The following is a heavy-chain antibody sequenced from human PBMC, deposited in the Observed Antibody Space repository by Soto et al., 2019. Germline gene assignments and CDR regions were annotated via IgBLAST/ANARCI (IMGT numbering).Heavy chain of an antibody. CDR3: AKVALSGSYFPYGMDV. J-gene: IGHJ6*02. D-gene: IGHD1-26*01. Sequence: EVQLVESRGGLVQPGRSLRLSCAASGFSFDDYAMHWVRQVPGKGLEWVSGISWNGGSIGYADSVKGRFTISRDNAKNSLYLQMNSLRAEDTAFYYCAKVALSGSYFPYGMDVWGQGTTVTVSS. CDR2: ISWNGGSI. CDR1: GFSFDDYA. V-gene: IGHV3-9*01.